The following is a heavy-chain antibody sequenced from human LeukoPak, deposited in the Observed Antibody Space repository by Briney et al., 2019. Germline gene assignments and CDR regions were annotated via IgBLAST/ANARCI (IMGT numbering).Heavy chain of an antibody. J-gene: IGHJ4*02. Sequence: SETLSLTCTASGDSISGYYWSWIRQPPGKGLEWIGYVYHTGHTHYSPSLKSRVTISVDTSKNQFSLKLSSVTAADTAVYYCARQFTFDYWGQGTLVTVSS. CDR1: GDSISGYY. CDR2: VYHTGHT. CDR3: ARQFTFDY. V-gene: IGHV4-59*08.